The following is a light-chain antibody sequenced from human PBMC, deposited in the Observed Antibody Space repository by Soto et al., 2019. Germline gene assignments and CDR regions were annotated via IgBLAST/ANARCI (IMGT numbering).Light chain of an antibody. CDR3: AAWDDSLIDYV. Sequence: QSVLTQPPSASATPGQRVAISCSGSSSNIGSYPVNWYQQLPGTAPKLLIYSNNQRPSGVPDRFSGSKSGTSASLAISGLQSEDEADYYCAAWDDSLIDYVFGPGTKLTVL. J-gene: IGLJ1*01. CDR2: SNN. CDR1: SSNIGSYP. V-gene: IGLV1-44*01.